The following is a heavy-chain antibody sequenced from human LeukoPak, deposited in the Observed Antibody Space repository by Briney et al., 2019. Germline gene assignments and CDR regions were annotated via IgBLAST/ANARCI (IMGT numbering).Heavy chain of an antibody. CDR1: GFTFSGSA. D-gene: IGHD6-13*01. CDR3: TRLSHSSSWYAGVYFDY. Sequence: GGSLRLSCAASGFTFSGSAMHWVRQASGKGLEWVGRIRSKANSYATAYAASVKGRFTISRDDSKNTAYLQMNSLKTEDTAVYYCTRLSHSSSWYAGVYFDYWGQGTLVTVSS. V-gene: IGHV3-73*01. J-gene: IGHJ4*02. CDR2: IRSKANSYAT.